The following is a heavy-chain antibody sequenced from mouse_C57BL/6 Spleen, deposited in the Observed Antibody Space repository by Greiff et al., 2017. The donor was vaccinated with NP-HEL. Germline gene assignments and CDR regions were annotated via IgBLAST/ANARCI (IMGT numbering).Heavy chain of an antibody. V-gene: IGHV2-9-1*01. D-gene: IGHD3-3*01. CDR1: GFSLTSYA. CDR2: IWTGGGT. CDR3: ARKESPLGVYYAMDY. J-gene: IGHJ4*01. Sequence: VQRVESGPGLVAPSQSLSITCTVSGFSLTSYAISWVRQPPGKGLEWLGVIWTGGGTNYNSALKSRLSISKDNSKSQVFLKMNSLQTDDTARYYCARKESPLGVYYAMDYWGQGTSVTVSS.